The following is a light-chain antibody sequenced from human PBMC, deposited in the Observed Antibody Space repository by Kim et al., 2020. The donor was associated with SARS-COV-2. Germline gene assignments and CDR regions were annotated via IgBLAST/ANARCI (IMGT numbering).Light chain of an antibody. CDR1: KLGDKY. V-gene: IGLV3-1*01. J-gene: IGLJ2*01. CDR3: QAWDSSTANV. CDR2: QDR. Sequence: SPGQTASMTCSGDKLGDKYACWYQQKPGQSPVLVIYQDRKRPSGIPERFSGSNSGNTATLTISGTQAMDEADYYCQAWDSSTANVFGGGTKLTVL.